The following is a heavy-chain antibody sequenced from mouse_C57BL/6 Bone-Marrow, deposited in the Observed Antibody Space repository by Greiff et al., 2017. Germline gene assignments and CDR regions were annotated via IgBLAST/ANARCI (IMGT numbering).Heavy chain of an antibody. Sequence: QVQLQQPGAELVKPGASVKLSCKASGYTFTSYWMQWVKQRPGQGLEWIGEIDPSDSYTNYNQKFKGMATLTVDTSSSTAYMQLSSLTSEDSAVYYCARSLPYYYDYGYYFDYWGQGTTLTVSS. V-gene: IGHV1-50*01. CDR1: GYTFTSYW. CDR3: ARSLPYYYDYGYYFDY. CDR2: IDPSDSYT. D-gene: IGHD2-4*01. J-gene: IGHJ2*01.